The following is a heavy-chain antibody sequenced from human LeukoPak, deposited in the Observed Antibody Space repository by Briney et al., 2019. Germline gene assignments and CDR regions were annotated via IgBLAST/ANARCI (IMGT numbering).Heavy chain of an antibody. CDR3: VGSDTIGYTPREWDYWFFDL. CDR1: GFTFSRYS. Sequence: GGSLRLSCAASGFTFSRYSMNWVRQAPGKGLGWVSSISIGSTYTYYADSVKGRFTISRDNAKNSLYLQMNSLRAEDTAVYYCVGSDTIGYTPREWDYWFFDLWGRGTLVTVSS. V-gene: IGHV3-21*01. D-gene: IGHD3-16*02. J-gene: IGHJ2*01. CDR2: ISIGSTYT.